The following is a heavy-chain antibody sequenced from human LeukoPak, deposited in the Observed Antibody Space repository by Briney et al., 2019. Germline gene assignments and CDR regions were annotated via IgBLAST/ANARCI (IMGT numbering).Heavy chain of an antibody. V-gene: IGHV3-64*01. Sequence: GGSLRLSCAASGFTFSTYAMFRVRQAPGKGLEYVSAISGNGGTTSYANSVKGRFTISRDNSKNTLYLQMGSLRAEDMAVYYCARGLGYCSRTSCYPDYWGQGTLVTLSS. D-gene: IGHD2-2*01. CDR3: ARGLGYCSRTSCYPDY. J-gene: IGHJ4*02. CDR1: GFTFSTYA. CDR2: ISGNGGTT.